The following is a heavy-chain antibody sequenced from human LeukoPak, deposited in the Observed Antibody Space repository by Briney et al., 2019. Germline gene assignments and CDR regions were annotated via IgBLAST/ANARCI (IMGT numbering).Heavy chain of an antibody. J-gene: IGHJ4*02. D-gene: IGHD6-6*01. V-gene: IGHV3-69-1*01. CDR2: ITTTTYT. CDR3: ARGSDGETTRIAGRQKRYFDY. Sequence: ETLSLTCTVSGGSISSYYWSWIRQAPGKGLEWVSSITTTTYTYYADSMKGRFTISRDNANNSLSLQMNSLRPEDTAVYYCARGSDGETTRIAGRQKRYFDYWGQGTLVTVSS. CDR1: GGSISSYY.